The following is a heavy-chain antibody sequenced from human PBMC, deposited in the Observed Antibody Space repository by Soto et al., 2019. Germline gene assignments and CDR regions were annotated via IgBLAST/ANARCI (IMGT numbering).Heavy chain of an antibody. Sequence: SVKVSCKASGGTFSSYSINWVRQAPGQGLEWMGGIIPIFGTANSAQKFQGRVTLTADESTSTAHMELNSLRNEDTAVYYCARPFQSWPGGWYFDLWGRGTLVTVSS. D-gene: IGHD3-16*01. V-gene: IGHV1-69*13. CDR3: ARPFQSWPGGWYFDL. J-gene: IGHJ2*01. CDR2: IIPIFGTA. CDR1: GGTFSSYS.